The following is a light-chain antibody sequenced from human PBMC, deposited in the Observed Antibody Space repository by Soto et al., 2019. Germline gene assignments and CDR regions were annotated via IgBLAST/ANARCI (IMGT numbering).Light chain of an antibody. J-gene: IGKJ2*01. CDR1: QSVSSSY. CDR3: QHYGTSPRT. CDR2: GAS. Sequence: EIVLTQSPGTLSLSPGERATLSCRASQSVSSSYLAWYQQKPGQAPRLLMYGASSRATGIPDRFSGSGSGTDFTLTISRLEPEDFAVYFYQHYGTSPRTFGQGTKLEI. V-gene: IGKV3-20*01.